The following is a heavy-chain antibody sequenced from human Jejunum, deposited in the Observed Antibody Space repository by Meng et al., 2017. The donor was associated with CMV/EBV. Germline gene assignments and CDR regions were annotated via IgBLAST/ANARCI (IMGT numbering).Heavy chain of an antibody. D-gene: IGHD6-19*01. CDR3: ARDGGWGGAQWLTE. J-gene: IGHJ4*02. CDR2: ISGYNGNT. V-gene: IGHV1-18*03. Sequence: QIHLVQSGAEMKKPGASVKVSCKVSGNTFRSYGMNWVRQAPGQGLEWMGWISGYNGNTNYAQRLQGRVTMTTDTSTSTAYMELRSLRSDDMAVYYCARDGGWGGAQWLTEWGQGTLVTVSS. CDR1: GNTFRSYG.